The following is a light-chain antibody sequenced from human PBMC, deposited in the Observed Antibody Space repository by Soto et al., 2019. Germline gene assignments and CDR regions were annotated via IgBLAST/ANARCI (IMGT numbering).Light chain of an antibody. CDR1: SSNIGSSF. CDR3: AAWDTRLSAVL. Sequence: QSVLTQPPSVSAAPGQKVTILCSGDSSNIGSSFVSWYQQVPGTAPKLLIFDNDKRHSEISDRFSASKSGASASLDITGLPTGDEADYPCAAWDTRLSAVLFGGGTKVTVL. CDR2: DND. V-gene: IGLV1-51*01. J-gene: IGLJ2*01.